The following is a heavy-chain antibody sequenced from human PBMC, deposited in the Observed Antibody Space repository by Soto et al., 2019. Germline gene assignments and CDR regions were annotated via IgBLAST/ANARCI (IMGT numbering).Heavy chain of an antibody. CDR1: GGSISSYY. CDR3: AREFNSGSLDI. V-gene: IGHV4-59*01. J-gene: IGHJ3*02. D-gene: IGHD1-26*01. CDR2: IYYSGST. Sequence: SETLSLTCTVSGGSISSYYWSWIRQPPGKGLEWIGYIYYSGSTNYNPSLKSRVTISVDTSKNQFSLKLSSVTAADTAVYYCAREFNSGSLDIWGQGTMVTVSS.